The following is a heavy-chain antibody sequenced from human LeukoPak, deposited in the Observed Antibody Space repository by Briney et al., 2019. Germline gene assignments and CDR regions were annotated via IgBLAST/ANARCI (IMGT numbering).Heavy chain of an antibody. CDR2: ISGSGGST. J-gene: IGHJ4*02. CDR3: AKGLWGYDFWSGYYDY. D-gene: IGHD3-3*01. Sequence: PGGSLRLSCAASGFTFSSYAMTWVRQAPGKGLEWVSAISGSGGSTYYADSVKGRFTISRDNSKNMLYLQMNSLRAEDTAVYYCAKGLWGYDFWSGYYDYWGQGTLVTVSS. CDR1: GFTFSSYA. V-gene: IGHV3-23*01.